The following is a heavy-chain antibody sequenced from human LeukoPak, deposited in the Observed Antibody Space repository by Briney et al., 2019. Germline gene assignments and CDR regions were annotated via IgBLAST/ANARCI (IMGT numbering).Heavy chain of an antibody. Sequence: GGSLRLSCAASGFTFDDYAMHWVRQAPGKGLEWVSGISWNSGSIGYADSVKGRFTISRDNAKNSLYLQMNSLRAEDTALYYCAKGTFRYVPAPEDYWGQGTLVTVSS. CDR1: GFTFDDYA. D-gene: IGHD2/OR15-2a*01. CDR3: AKGTFRYVPAPEDY. J-gene: IGHJ4*02. V-gene: IGHV3-9*01. CDR2: ISWNSGSI.